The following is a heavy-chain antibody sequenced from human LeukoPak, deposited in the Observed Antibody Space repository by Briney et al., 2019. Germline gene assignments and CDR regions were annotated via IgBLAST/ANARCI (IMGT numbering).Heavy chain of an antibody. D-gene: IGHD6-6*01. CDR2: IYPEDSDT. Sequence: GESLKISCKGSEYTFSTYWIGWVRQMPGKGLEWMGIIYPEDSDTRYSPSFQGQVTISADKSISTAHLQWSSLKASDTAMYYCARRSIAAYDAFDIWGQGTMVTVSS. CDR3: ARRSIAAYDAFDI. CDR1: EYTFSTYW. V-gene: IGHV5-51*01. J-gene: IGHJ3*02.